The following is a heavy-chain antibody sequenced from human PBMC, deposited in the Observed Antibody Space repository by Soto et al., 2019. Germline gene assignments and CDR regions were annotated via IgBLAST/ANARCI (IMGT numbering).Heavy chain of an antibody. Sequence: SETLSLTCTVSGCSISSSSYYWGWIRQPPGKGLEWIGSIYYSGSTYYNPSLKSRVTISVDTSKNQFSLKLSSVTAADTAVYYCARRVAARLGVLVYWGQGTLVTVSS. D-gene: IGHD6-6*01. CDR2: IYYSGST. J-gene: IGHJ4*02. CDR1: GCSISSSSYY. CDR3: ARRVAARLGVLVY. V-gene: IGHV4-39*01.